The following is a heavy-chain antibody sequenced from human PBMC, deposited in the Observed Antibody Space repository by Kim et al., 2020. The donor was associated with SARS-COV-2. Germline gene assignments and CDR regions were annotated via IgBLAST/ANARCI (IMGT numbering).Heavy chain of an antibody. D-gene: IGHD2-2*01. CDR3: AREYCSSTSCYVMDV. V-gene: IGHV1-8*01. J-gene: IGHJ6*03. Sequence: AQKFQGRVTMTRNTSISTGYMELSSLRSEDTAVYYCAREYCSSTSCYVMDVWGKGTTVTVSS.